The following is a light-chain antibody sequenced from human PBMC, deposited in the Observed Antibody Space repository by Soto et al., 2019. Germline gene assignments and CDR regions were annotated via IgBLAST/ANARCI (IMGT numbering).Light chain of an antibody. Sequence: DIQMTQSSSSLSASVGDRVTITCRASQTISNTLNWYQQRPGKPPNLLIYASSTLQSGVPPRFSGGGSGTEFTLTISSLQPEDFATYYCQQTYSTPITFGQGTRLEIK. CDR2: ASS. J-gene: IGKJ5*01. CDR1: QTISNT. V-gene: IGKV1-39*01. CDR3: QQTYSTPIT.